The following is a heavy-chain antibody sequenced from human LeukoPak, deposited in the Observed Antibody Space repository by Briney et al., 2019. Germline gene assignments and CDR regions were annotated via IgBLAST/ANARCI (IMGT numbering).Heavy chain of an antibody. J-gene: IGHJ4*02. D-gene: IGHD2-21*01. CDR2: IHYSGST. Sequence: PSETLSLTCTVSGGSISSNSHYWAWIRQPPGKGLEWIGSIHYSGSTFYSPSLKSRFTISVDTSKNQFSLILTSVTASDTAVYYCAREEASVGDYWGQGILVTVSS. CDR3: AREEASVGDY. CDR1: GGSISSNSHY. V-gene: IGHV4-39*01.